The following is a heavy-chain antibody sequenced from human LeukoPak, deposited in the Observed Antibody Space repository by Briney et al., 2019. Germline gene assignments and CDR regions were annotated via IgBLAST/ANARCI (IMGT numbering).Heavy chain of an antibody. J-gene: IGHJ3*02. CDR1: GGSISSYY. Sequence: SSETLSLTCTVSGGSISSYYWSWIRQPPGKGLEWIGYIYYSGSTNYNPSLKSRVTISVDTSKNQFSLKLSSVTAADTAVYYCASITVTTLESPFPDDAFDIWGQGTMVTVSS. V-gene: IGHV4-59*01. CDR2: IYYSGST. D-gene: IGHD4-17*01. CDR3: ASITVTTLESPFPDDAFDI.